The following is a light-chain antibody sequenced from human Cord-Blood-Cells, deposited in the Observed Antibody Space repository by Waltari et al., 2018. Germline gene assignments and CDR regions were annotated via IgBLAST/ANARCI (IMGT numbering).Light chain of an antibody. Sequence: EIVMTQSPAPLSVSPGERAPLPCRASQSVSSNLAWYQQKPGQAPRLLIYGASTRATGIPARFSGSGSGTEFTLTISSLQSEDFAVYYCQQYNNWPPLTFGGGTKVEIK. CDR3: QQYNNWPPLT. J-gene: IGKJ4*01. V-gene: IGKV3-15*01. CDR2: GAS. CDR1: QSVSSN.